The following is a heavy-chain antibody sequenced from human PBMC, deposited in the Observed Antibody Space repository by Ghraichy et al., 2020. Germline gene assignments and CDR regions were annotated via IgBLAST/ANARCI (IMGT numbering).Heavy chain of an antibody. Sequence: GGSLRLSCVVSGFTFRNYAMSWVRLLPGKGLAWVSEISDRDANTHYADSVKGRFTVSRDHSKNTLYLQMNSLSAEDTAVYYCATAEGRSVTPGYYYFGMDVWGQGTTVIVSS. V-gene: IGHV3-23*01. CDR3: ATAEGRSVTPGYYYFGMDV. D-gene: IGHD4-11*01. J-gene: IGHJ6*02. CDR2: ISDRDANT. CDR1: GFTFRNYA.